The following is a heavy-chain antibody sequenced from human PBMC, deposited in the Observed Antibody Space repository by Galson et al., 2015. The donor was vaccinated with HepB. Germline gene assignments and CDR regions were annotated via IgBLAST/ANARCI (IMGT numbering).Heavy chain of an antibody. Sequence: CAISGDSVSSTRVTWNWLRQSPSRGLEWLGRTYYRSKWNNDYAVSVKGRITINPDTSKNQFSLQLNSVTSEDTAVYYCGRAKDGTFDSWGQGTLVTVSS. V-gene: IGHV6-1*01. J-gene: IGHJ4*02. CDR3: GRAKDGTFDS. CDR1: GDSVSSTRVT. CDR2: TYYRSKWNN.